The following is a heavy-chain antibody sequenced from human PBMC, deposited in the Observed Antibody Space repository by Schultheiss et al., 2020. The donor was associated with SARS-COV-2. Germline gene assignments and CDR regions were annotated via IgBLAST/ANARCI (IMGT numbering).Heavy chain of an antibody. CDR1: GGSFSGYY. V-gene: IGHV4-34*01. Sequence: SETLSLTCAVYGGSFSGYYWSWIRQPPGKGLEWIGEINHSGSTNYNPSLKSRVTISVDTSKNQFSLKLSSVTAADTAVYYCARGVEQLWHHYYYYGMDVWGQGTTVTVSS. CDR3: ARGVEQLWHHYYYYGMDV. D-gene: IGHD6-6*01. CDR2: INHSGST. J-gene: IGHJ6*02.